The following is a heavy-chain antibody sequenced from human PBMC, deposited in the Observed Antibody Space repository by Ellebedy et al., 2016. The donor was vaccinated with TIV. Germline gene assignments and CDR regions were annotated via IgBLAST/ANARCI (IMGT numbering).Heavy chain of an antibody. V-gene: IGHV3-48*04. CDR1: GFTFSSYS. CDR3: ARGPSDTVVVVAATLSYFQH. D-gene: IGHD2-15*01. J-gene: IGHJ1*01. CDR2: IISSSSTI. Sequence: PGGSLRLSCAASGFTFSSYSMNWVRQAPGKGLEWVSYIISSSSTIYSADSVKGRFTISRDNAKNSRYLQMNSLRAEDTDVYYCARGPSDTVVVVAATLSYFQHWGQGTLVTVSS.